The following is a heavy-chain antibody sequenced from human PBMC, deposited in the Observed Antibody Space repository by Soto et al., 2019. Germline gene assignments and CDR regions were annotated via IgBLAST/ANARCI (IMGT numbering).Heavy chain of an antibody. CDR3: ASHFTGVLVLGTSPPGGDNYGWDV. Sequence: QVQLVQSGAEVKKPGSSVKVSCKASGGTFSRYTFTWVRQAPGQGLEWMGRIIPILDIPNYAQNFQGRVTIPADTSTSTAYMELSSLTSDDTAVYYCASHFTGVLVLGTSPPGGDNYGWDVWGQGTTVTVSS. J-gene: IGHJ6*02. CDR2: IIPILDIP. D-gene: IGHD2-8*02. CDR1: GGTFSRYT. V-gene: IGHV1-69*02.